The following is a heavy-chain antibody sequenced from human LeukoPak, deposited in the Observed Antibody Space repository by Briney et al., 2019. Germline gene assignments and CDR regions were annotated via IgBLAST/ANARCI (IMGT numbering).Heavy chain of an antibody. CDR3: ARGMAGDFYYYYYYMDV. CDR2: INHSGST. J-gene: IGHJ6*03. D-gene: IGHD6-19*01. CDR1: GGSFSGYY. Sequence: PSETLSLTCAVYGGSFSGYYWSWIRQPPGKGLEWIGEINHSGSTNYNPSLKSRVTISVDTSKNQFSLKLSSVIAADTAVYYCARGMAGDFYYYYYYMDVWGKGTTVTVSS. V-gene: IGHV4-34*01.